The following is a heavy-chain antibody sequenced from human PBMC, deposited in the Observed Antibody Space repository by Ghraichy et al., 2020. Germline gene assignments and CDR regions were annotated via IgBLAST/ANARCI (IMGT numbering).Heavy chain of an antibody. Sequence: SETLSLTCTVSGGSISSGGYYWSWIRQHPGKGLEWIGYIYYSGSTYYNPSLKSRVTISVDTSKNQFSLKLSSVTAADTAVYYCARVKRNDFLRFDPWGQGTLVTVSS. CDR1: GGSISSGGYY. CDR3: ARVKRNDFLRFDP. CDR2: IYYSGST. D-gene: IGHD3-3*01. V-gene: IGHV4-31*03. J-gene: IGHJ5*02.